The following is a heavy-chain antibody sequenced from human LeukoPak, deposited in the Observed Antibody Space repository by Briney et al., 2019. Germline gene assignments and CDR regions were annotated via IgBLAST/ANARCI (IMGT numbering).Heavy chain of an antibody. CDR2: INHSGST. V-gene: IGHV4-34*01. CDR3: ARGVDRYDFWSASQGYGMDV. D-gene: IGHD3-3*01. Sequence: PSETLSLTCAVYGGSFSGYYWSWIRQPPGKGLEWIGEINHSGSTNYNPSLKSRVTISVDTSTNKFSLKLSSVTAADTAVYYCARGVDRYDFWSASQGYGMDVWGQGTMVTVSS. J-gene: IGHJ6*02. CDR1: GGSFSGYY.